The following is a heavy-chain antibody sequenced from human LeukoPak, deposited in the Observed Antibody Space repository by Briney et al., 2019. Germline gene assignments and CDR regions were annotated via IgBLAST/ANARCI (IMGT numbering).Heavy chain of an antibody. Sequence: SETLSLTCTVSGGSISSYYWSWIRQPPGKGLEWIGYIYYSGSTNYNPSLKSRVTISVDTSKNQFSLKLSSVTAADTAVYYCARGGYSDPPAYWGQGTLVTVSS. D-gene: IGHD4-17*01. J-gene: IGHJ4*02. CDR3: ARGGYSDPPAY. CDR1: GGSISSYY. V-gene: IGHV4-59*01. CDR2: IYYSGST.